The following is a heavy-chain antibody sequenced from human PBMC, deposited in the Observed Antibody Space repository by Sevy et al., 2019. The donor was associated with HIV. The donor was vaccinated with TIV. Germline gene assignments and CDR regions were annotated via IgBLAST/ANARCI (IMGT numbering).Heavy chain of an antibody. CDR2: INQGGNQK. CDR1: GFTFSSYW. V-gene: IGHV3-7*01. CDR3: ARGPSGAAAGRFDS. D-gene: IGHD6-13*01. Sequence: GGSLRLSRAASGFTFSSYWINWVRQAPGEGLEWVANINQGGNQKHYMDSVKGRFTISRDNAENAVYLQMNSLRVEDTAVYYCARGPSGAAAGRFDSWGQGTLVTVSS. J-gene: IGHJ4*02.